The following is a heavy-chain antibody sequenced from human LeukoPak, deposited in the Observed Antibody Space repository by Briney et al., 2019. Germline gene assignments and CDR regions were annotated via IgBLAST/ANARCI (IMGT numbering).Heavy chain of an antibody. CDR1: GYTFTSYG. V-gene: IGHV1-18*04. CDR2: ISAYNGNT. D-gene: IGHD2-2*01. CDR3: ARVSPRDDCSSTSCYGNFDS. Sequence: ASVKVSCKASGYTFTSYGISWVRQAPGQGLEWMGWISAYNGNTNYAQKLQCRVTMTTDTSTSTAYMELRSLRSDDTAVYYCARVSPRDDCSSTSCYGNFDSWGQGTLVTVSS. J-gene: IGHJ4*02.